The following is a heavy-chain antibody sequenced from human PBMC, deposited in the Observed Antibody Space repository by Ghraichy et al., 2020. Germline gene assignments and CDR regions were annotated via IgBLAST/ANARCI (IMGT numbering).Heavy chain of an antibody. J-gene: IGHJ4*02. D-gene: IGHD6-6*01. CDR2: IKRDGSEK. Sequence: GGSLRLSCAASGFTFSSYWMSWVRQAPGKGLEWVANIKRDGSEKFYVDSVKGRFTISRDNSKNTLYLQMNSLRAEDTAVYYCAKDSAGEDVQLGLFDYWGQGTLVTVSS. V-gene: IGHV3-7*01. CDR3: AKDSAGEDVQLGLFDY. CDR1: GFTFSSYW.